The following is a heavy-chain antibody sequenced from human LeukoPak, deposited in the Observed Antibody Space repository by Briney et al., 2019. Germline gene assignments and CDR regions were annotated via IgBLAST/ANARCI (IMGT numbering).Heavy chain of an antibody. V-gene: IGHV4-59*12. J-gene: IGHJ4*02. D-gene: IGHD1-1*01. Sequence: SETLSLTCTVSGGSISSYYWSWIRQPPGKGLEWIGYIYYSGSTNYNPSLKSRVTISVDTSKNQFSLKLTSLTAADTAVYYCSREGGNSRSLDYWGQGTLVTVSS. CDR3: SREGGNSRSLDY. CDR2: IYYSGST. CDR1: GGSISSYY.